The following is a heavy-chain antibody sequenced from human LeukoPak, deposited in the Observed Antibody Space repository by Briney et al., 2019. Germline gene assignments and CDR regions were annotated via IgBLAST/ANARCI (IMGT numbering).Heavy chain of an antibody. CDR2: VVVGSGTT. J-gene: IGHJ5*02. D-gene: IGHD3-22*01. Sequence: SVKVSFKASGFTFSSSVVEWVRQARGQRLEWIGWVVVGSGTTNYAQKFQERVTITRDMSTSTAYMELSSLRSEDTAVYYCAAEGTYYYDSSGYKNWFDPWGQGTLVTVSS. CDR3: AAEGTYYYDSSGYKNWFDP. CDR1: GFTFSSSV. V-gene: IGHV1-58*01.